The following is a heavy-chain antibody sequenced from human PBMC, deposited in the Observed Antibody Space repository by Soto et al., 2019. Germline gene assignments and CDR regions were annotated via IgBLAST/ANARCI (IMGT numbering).Heavy chain of an antibody. Sequence: EVQLLESGGGLVQPGGSLRLSCAASGFTFSSYAMSWVRQAPGKGLEWVSAISGSGGSTYYADSVKGRFTISRDNSKNTRYLQMNSLRAEDTAVYYCAKLGLCGYSSGWYVPGLGVDYWGQGTLVTVSS. D-gene: IGHD6-19*01. CDR2: ISGSGGST. J-gene: IGHJ4*02. CDR3: AKLGLCGYSSGWYVPGLGVDY. CDR1: GFTFSSYA. V-gene: IGHV3-23*01.